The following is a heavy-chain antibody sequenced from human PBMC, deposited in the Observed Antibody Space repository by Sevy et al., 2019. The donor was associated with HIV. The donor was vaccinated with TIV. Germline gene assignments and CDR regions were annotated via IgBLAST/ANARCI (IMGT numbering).Heavy chain of an antibody. CDR3: ARGSHDYGDYDRDVGFDY. J-gene: IGHJ4*02. CDR1: GFTFSSYT. CDR2: ISSTGNYI. Sequence: GGSLRLSCADSGFTFSSYTMNWVRQAPGKGLEWVSSISSTGNYIYYADSLKGRFSISRDNAKNSLSLQMNSLRAEDTAVYYCARGSHDYGDYDRDVGFDYWGQGTLVTVSS. D-gene: IGHD4-17*01. V-gene: IGHV3-21*01.